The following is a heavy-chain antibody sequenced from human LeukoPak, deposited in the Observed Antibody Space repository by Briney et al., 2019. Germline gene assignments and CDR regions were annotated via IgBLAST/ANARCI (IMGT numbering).Heavy chain of an antibody. Sequence: GASEKVSCKASGYTFTSYGISWVRQAPGQGLEWMGWISAYNGNTNYTQKLQGRVTMTTDTSTSTACMELRSLRSDDTAVYYCARAFDVLRFLEWPREYYFDYWGQGTLVTVSS. V-gene: IGHV1-18*01. CDR2: ISAYNGNT. D-gene: IGHD3-3*01. J-gene: IGHJ4*02. CDR3: ARAFDVLRFLEWPREYYFDY. CDR1: GYTFTSYG.